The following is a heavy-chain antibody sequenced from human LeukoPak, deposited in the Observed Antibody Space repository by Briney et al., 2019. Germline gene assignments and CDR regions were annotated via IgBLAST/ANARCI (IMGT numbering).Heavy chain of an antibody. CDR1: GFTVSSNY. CDR2: IYSGGST. J-gene: IGHJ4*02. D-gene: IGHD6-19*01. V-gene: IGHV3-53*01. CDR3: ARVTLAGYSSGWRYYFDY. Sequence: GGSLGLSCAASGFTVSSNYMSWVRQAPGKGLEWVSVIYSGGSTYYADSVKGRFTISRDNSKNTLYLQMNSLRAEDTAVYYCARVTLAGYSSGWRYYFDYWGQGTLVTVSS.